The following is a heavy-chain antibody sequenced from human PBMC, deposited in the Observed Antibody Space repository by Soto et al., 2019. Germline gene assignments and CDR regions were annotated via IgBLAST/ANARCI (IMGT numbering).Heavy chain of an antibody. Sequence: QVQLVESGGGVVQPGRSLRLSCAASGFTFSSYGMHWVRQAPGKGLEWVAVIPYDGSYKHYADFAKGRFTISRDNSKNTLFLEMNSRRAEDAALYCCAREDDYADNGLDYWGQGTMVTVSS. D-gene: IGHD4-17*01. CDR3: AREDDYADNGLDY. CDR2: IPYDGSYK. CDR1: GFTFSSYG. V-gene: IGHV3-33*05. J-gene: IGHJ4*02.